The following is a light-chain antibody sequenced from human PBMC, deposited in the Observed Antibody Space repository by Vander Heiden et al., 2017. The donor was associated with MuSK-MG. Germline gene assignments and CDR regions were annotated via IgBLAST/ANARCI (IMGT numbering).Light chain of an antibody. CDR1: QSVSDNR. V-gene: IGKV3-20*01. CDR3: HQYGTGKV. Sequence: ILLTQSPGILSLSPGDRATLSCRATQSVSDNRLAWYQQKPGQAPRLLMYGASSRATDIPDRFSGSGSGTDFNLTVSRLEPEDFAVYYCHQYGTGKVFGGGTKVEIK. J-gene: IGKJ4*01. CDR2: GAS.